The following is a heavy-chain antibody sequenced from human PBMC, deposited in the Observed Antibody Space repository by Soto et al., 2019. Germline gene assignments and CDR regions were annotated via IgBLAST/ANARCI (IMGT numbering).Heavy chain of an antibody. V-gene: IGHV1-8*01. CDR2: MNPGSGDT. Sequence: VQLVQSGAEVKKPGASVKVSCKASGYTFTNNDVTWVRQATGQGLEWMGWMNPGSGDTGYAQKFQGRVTMTRDISIATAYMELTGLTSEDTAIYYCARMESFGSLNWFDPWGQGTLVTVSS. D-gene: IGHD5-18*01. J-gene: IGHJ5*02. CDR3: ARMESFGSLNWFDP. CDR1: GYTFTNND.